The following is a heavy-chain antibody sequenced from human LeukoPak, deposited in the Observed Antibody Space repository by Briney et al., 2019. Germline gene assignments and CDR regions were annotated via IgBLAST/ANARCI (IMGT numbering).Heavy chain of an antibody. Sequence: ASVKVSCKASGYTFTSYAMHWVRQAPGQRLEGMGWINAGNGNTKYSQKFQGRVTITRDTSASTAYMELSSLRSEDTAVYYCAFDSSGYYYGIDYWGQGTLVTVSS. CDR3: AFDSSGYYYGIDY. CDR1: GYTFTSYA. V-gene: IGHV1-3*01. D-gene: IGHD3-22*01. CDR2: INAGNGNT. J-gene: IGHJ4*02.